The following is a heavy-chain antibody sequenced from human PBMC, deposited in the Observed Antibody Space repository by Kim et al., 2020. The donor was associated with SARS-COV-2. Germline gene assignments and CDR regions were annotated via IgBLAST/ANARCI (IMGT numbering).Heavy chain of an antibody. CDR2: INHSGST. Sequence: SETLSLTCAVYGGSFSGYYWSWIRQPPGKGLEWIGEINHSGSTNYNPSLKSRVTISVDTSKNQFSLKLSSVTAADTAVYYCARRRGRQLWSTGALIDPWGQGTLVTVSS. CDR1: GGSFSGYY. V-gene: IGHV4-34*01. CDR3: ARRRGRQLWSTGALIDP. D-gene: IGHD5-18*01. J-gene: IGHJ5*02.